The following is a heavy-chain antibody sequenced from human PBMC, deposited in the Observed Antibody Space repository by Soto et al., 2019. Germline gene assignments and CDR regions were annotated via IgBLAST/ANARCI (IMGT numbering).Heavy chain of an antibody. CDR2: INHSGST. J-gene: IGHJ4*02. CDR3: ARSPGAYGDYFNYFDY. D-gene: IGHD4-17*01. CDR1: GGSFSGYY. V-gene: IGHV4-34*01. Sequence: SETLSLTCAVYGGSFSGYYWSWIRQPPGKGLEWIGEINHSGSTNYNPSLKSRVTISVDTSKNQFSLKLSSVTAADTAVYYCARSPGAYGDYFNYFDYWGQGTLVTVSS.